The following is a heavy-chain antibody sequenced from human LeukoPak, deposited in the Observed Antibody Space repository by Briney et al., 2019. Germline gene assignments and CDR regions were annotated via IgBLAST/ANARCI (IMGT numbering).Heavy chain of an antibody. CDR2: INHSGST. V-gene: IGHV4-39*07. CDR1: GVSVTSSAYY. Sequence: PSETVSLTCTVSGVSVTSSAYYWGWIRQSPGKGLEWIGEINHSGSTNYNPSLKSRVTISVDTSKNQFSLKLSSVTAADTAVYYCARGSRGGGRTDYWGQGTLVTVSS. CDR3: ARGSRGGGRTDY. J-gene: IGHJ4*02. D-gene: IGHD2-15*01.